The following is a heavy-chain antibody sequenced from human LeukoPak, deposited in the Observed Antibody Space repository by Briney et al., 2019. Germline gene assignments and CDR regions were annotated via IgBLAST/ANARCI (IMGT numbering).Heavy chain of an antibody. CDR2: IYTSGST. V-gene: IGHV4-4*07. D-gene: IGHD6-13*01. CDR3: ARLHRFIAAARMNWFDP. CDR1: GGSISSYY. Sequence: PSETLSLTCTVSGGSISSYYWSWIRQPAGKGLEWIGRIYTSGSTYYNPSLTSRVTISVDTSKNQFSLKLSSVTAADTAVYYCARLHRFIAAARMNWFDPWGQGTLVTVSS. J-gene: IGHJ5*02.